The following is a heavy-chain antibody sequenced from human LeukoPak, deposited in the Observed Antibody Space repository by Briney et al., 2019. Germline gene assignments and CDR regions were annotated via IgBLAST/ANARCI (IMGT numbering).Heavy chain of an antibody. CDR3: ARTAVLLWFGESRRAFDI. CDR1: GGSISSYY. J-gene: IGHJ3*02. D-gene: IGHD3-10*01. Sequence: SETLSLTCTVSGGSISSYYWSWIRQPPGKGLEWIGYIYYGGSTNYNPSLKSRVTISVDTSKNQFSLKLSSVTAADTAVYYCARTAVLLWFGESRRAFDIWGQGTMVTVSS. CDR2: IYYGGST. V-gene: IGHV4-59*08.